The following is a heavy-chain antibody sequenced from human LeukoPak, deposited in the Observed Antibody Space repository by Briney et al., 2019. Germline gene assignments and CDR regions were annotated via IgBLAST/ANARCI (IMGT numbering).Heavy chain of an antibody. J-gene: IGHJ5*02. CDR1: GFTFSSYG. D-gene: IGHD3-10*01. Sequence: GGSLRLSCAASGFTFSSYGMHWVRQAPGKGLEWVAVISYDGSNKYYADSVKGRFTISRDNSKNTLYLQMNSLRAGDTAVYCCAKDGNYYGSGSYPNWFDPWGQGTLVTVSS. V-gene: IGHV3-30*18. CDR3: AKDGNYYGSGSYPNWFDP. CDR2: ISYDGSNK.